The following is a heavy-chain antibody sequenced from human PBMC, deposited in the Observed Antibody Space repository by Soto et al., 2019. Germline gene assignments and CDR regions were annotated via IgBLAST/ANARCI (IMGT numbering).Heavy chain of an antibody. CDR2: ITWNSGYI. CDR1: GFSFDDYA. Sequence: PGGSLRLSCAASGFSFDDYATHWVRQAPGRGLEWVSGITWNSGYIGYADSVKGRFTISKDNAKNSLYLKMNSLRPEDTAVYYCAKGTYDSSGYYTAPDYWGQGTLVTVSS. V-gene: IGHV3-9*01. D-gene: IGHD3-22*01. CDR3: AKGTYDSSGYYTAPDY. J-gene: IGHJ4*02.